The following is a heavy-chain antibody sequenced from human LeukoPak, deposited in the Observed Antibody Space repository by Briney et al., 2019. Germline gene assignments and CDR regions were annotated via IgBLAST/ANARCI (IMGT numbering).Heavy chain of an antibody. CDR2: ISSNGSHK. D-gene: IGHD2-8*01. J-gene: IGHJ4*02. Sequence: GGSLSLSCAASGFTFSSYAMHWVRQAAGKGLEWVAIISSNGSHKFYADSVKGRFTIPRDNSKNTLYLQKDTLRAEDTAVYYCAKEMGPMLHGDYWGQGALVTVSS. CDR3: AKEMGPMLHGDY. V-gene: IGHV3-30*18. CDR1: GFTFSSYA.